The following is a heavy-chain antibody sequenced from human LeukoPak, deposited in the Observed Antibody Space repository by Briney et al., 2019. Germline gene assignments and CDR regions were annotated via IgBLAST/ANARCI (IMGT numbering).Heavy chain of an antibody. CDR1: GGTFSSYA. V-gene: IGHV1-69*13. CDR3: ASVYCSSTSCWNYYYYGMDV. J-gene: IGHJ6*02. CDR2: IIPIFGTA. Sequence: ASVKVSCKASGGTFSSYAISWVRQAPGQGLEWMGGIIPIFGTANYAQKLQGRVTITADESTSTAYMELSSLRSEDTAVYYCASVYCSSTSCWNYYYYGMDVWGQGTTVTVSS. D-gene: IGHD2-2*01.